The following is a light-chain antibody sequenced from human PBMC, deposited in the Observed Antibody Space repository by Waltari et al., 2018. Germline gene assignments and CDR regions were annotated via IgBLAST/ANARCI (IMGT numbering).Light chain of an antibody. CDR2: GAS. V-gene: IGKV3-20*01. CDR1: QTVKIRS. CDR3: LQYGSLWT. J-gene: IGKJ1*01. Sequence: IVLTQSPGTLSLSPGESATLSCRANQTVKIRSLAWYHQRPGQAPRLLMYGASNRATGVPDRFTGSGSGTDFSLSISRLEPEDFAVYYCLQYGSLWTFGQGTVVEI.